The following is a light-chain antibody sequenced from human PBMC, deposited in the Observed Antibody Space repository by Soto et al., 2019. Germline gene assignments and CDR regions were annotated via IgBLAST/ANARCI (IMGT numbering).Light chain of an antibody. J-gene: IGKJ5*01. CDR3: QTYKSWLPIP. CDR2: GAS. CDR1: QSLNTD. V-gene: IGKV3-15*01. Sequence: EILLTQSPASLSVSPGESATLSCRASQSLNTDLASYQQKPGQAPRLLLYGASTRATGTPTRFSGSGSGTEFTLTISSLQSEDFAIYYCQTYKSWLPIPFGQGTRLE.